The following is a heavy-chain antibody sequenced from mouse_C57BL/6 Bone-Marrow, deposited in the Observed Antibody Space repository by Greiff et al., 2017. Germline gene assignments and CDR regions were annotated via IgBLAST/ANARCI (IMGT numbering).Heavy chain of an antibody. Sequence: VQLKESGAELVKPGASVQLSCTASGFNIKDYYMHWVKQRTEQGLEWIGRIDPEDGETKYAPKFQGKTTITADTSSNTAYLQLSSLTSEDTAVYYCARGYGSSYWYFDVWGTGTTVTDSS. CDR1: GFNIKDYY. J-gene: IGHJ1*03. D-gene: IGHD1-1*01. CDR2: IDPEDGET. CDR3: ARGYGSSYWYFDV. V-gene: IGHV14-2*01.